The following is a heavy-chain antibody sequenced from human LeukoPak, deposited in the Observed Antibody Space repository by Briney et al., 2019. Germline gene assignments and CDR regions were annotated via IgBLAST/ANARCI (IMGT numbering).Heavy chain of an antibody. CDR1: GFTFSSYG. CDR3: ARDLPYGSGSYLDY. D-gene: IGHD3-10*01. J-gene: IGHJ4*02. CDR2: IWYDGSNK. V-gene: IGHV3-33*01. Sequence: PGGSLRLSCAASGFTFSSYGMHWVRQAPGKGLEWVAVIWYDGSNKYYADSVRGRFTISRDNSKNTLYLQMNSLRAEDTAVYYCARDLPYGSGSYLDYWGQGTLVTVSS.